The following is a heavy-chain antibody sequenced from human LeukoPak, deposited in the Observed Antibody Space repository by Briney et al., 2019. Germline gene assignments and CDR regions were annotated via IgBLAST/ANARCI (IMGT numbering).Heavy chain of an antibody. V-gene: IGHV3-23*01. CDR3: AKHGAGGVFDY. CDR2: MSDSGGSS. Sequence: GGSLRLSCAASGFTFSTYGMSWARQAPGKGMQWVSSMSDSGGSSYYADSVKGRFTISRDNSKNTLYLQMNSLRAEDTAVYYCAKHGAGGVFDYWGQGTLVTVSS. J-gene: IGHJ4*02. CDR1: GFTFSTYG. D-gene: IGHD1-26*01.